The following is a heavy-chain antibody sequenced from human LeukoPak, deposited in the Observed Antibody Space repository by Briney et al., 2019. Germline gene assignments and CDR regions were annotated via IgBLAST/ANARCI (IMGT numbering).Heavy chain of an antibody. V-gene: IGHV1-2*02. D-gene: IGHD6-13*01. Sequence: ASVKVSCKASGYTFIGYYLHWVRQALGQGLEWMGWINPNSGGTNYAQKFLGRVTMTRDTSITTAYTELSGLRSDDTAVYYCARVQWQQLVDYWGQGTLVTVSS. CDR1: GYTFIGYY. CDR3: ARVQWQQLVDY. J-gene: IGHJ4*02. CDR2: INPNSGGT.